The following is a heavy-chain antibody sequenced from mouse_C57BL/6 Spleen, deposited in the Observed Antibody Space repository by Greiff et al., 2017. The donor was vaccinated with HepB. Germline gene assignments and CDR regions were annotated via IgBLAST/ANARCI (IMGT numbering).Heavy chain of an antibody. J-gene: IGHJ4*01. Sequence: VQLQQPGAELVMPGASVKLSCKASGYTFTSYWMHWVKQRPEQGLEWIGEIDPSDSYTNYNQKFKGKSTLTVDKSSSTAYMQLSSLTSEDSAVYYCARAGDYDYAMDYWGQGTSVTVSS. V-gene: IGHV1-69*01. CDR1: GYTFTSYW. CDR2: IDPSDSYT. CDR3: ARAGDYDYAMDY. D-gene: IGHD2-4*01.